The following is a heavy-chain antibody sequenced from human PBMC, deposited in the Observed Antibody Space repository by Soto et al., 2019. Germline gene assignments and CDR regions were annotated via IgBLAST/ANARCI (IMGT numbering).Heavy chain of an antibody. J-gene: IGHJ4*02. Sequence: SETLSLTCTVSVGSISSSSYYLGWIRHPPGKGLEWIGSIYYSGSHYYNPSLKSRVTISVVTSKTQFSLKLSSVTAADTAVYYCARCGMMFEVAYWAPGTIVTFSS. D-gene: IGHD2-15*01. CDR2: IYYSGSH. CDR1: VGSISSSSYY. V-gene: IGHV4-39*07. CDR3: ARCGMMFEVAY.